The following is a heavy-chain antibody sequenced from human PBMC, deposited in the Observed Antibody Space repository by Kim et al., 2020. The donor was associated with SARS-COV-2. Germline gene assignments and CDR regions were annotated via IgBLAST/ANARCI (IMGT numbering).Heavy chain of an antibody. CDR1: GFTFSSYS. CDR3: ARGGQQWLVPGYYYYYGMDV. D-gene: IGHD6-19*01. V-gene: IGHV3-21*01. Sequence: GGSLRLSCAASGFTFSSYSMNWVRQAPGKGLEWVSSISSSSSYIYYADSVKGRFTISRDNAKNSLYLQMNSLRAEDTAVYYCARGGQQWLVPGYYYYYGMDVWGQGTTVTVSS. CDR2: ISSSSSYI. J-gene: IGHJ6*02.